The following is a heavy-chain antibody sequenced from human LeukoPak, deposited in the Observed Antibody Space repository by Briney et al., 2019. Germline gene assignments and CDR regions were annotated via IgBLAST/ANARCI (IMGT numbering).Heavy chain of an antibody. J-gene: IGHJ5*02. CDR3: ASSPRAVYGDYINWFDP. CDR1: GGSISSGGYY. Sequence: SETLSLTCTVSGGSISSGGYYWSWIRQHPGKGLEWIGYIYYSGSTYYNPSLKSRVTISVDTSKNQFSLKLSSVTAADTAVYHCASSPRAVYGDYINWFDPWGQGTLVTVSS. V-gene: IGHV4-31*03. D-gene: IGHD4-17*01. CDR2: IYYSGST.